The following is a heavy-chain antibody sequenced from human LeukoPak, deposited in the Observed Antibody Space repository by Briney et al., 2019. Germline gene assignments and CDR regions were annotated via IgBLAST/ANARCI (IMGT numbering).Heavy chain of an antibody. J-gene: IGHJ4*02. D-gene: IGHD2-2*01. CDR1: GFTFSSYW. CDR2: IKQDGSEK. V-gene: IGHV3-7*01. CDR3: ARIPPFTQLLTPYFDY. Sequence: GGSLRLSCAASGFTFSSYWMSWVRQAPGKGLEWVANIKQDGSEKYYADSVKGRFTISRDNAKNSLYLQMNSLRAEDTAVYYCARIPPFTQLLTPYFDYWGQGTLVTVSS.